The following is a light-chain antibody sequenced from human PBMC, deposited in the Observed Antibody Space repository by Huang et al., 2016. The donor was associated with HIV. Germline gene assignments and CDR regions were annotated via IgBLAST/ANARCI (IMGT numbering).Light chain of an antibody. V-gene: IGKV1-5*03. J-gene: IGKJ1*01. CDR2: KAS. CDR3: QQYNSYSPST. CDR1: QSISSW. Sequence: DIQMTQSPSTLSASVGDRVTITCRASQSISSWLAWYQQKPGKAPKLLIYKASSLESGVPSRFSGSGSGTEFTLTINSLQPDDFATYYCQQYNSYSPSTFGQGTKVEIK.